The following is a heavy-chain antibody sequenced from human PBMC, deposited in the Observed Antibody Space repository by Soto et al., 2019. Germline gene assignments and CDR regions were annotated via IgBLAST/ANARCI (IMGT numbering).Heavy chain of an antibody. D-gene: IGHD3-22*01. V-gene: IGHV4-34*01. CDR1: GGSLNGYN. CDR3: ARDGSVYYTTCFDY. J-gene: IGHJ4*02. CDR2: INHRGST. Sequence: GYGGSLNGYNKSWIRQPPGKGLEWIGEINHRGSTNYNPSLKSRVTISVDTSKNQFSLKLSSVTAADTAVYYCARDGSVYYTTCFDYWAQATHFTVSS.